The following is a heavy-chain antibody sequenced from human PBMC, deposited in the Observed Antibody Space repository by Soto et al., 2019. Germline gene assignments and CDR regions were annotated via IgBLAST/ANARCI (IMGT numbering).Heavy chain of an antibody. Sequence: NPGGSLRLSCAASGFTFSDAWMSWVRQAPGQGLEWVGRIKSKTNGGTTDYAGPGKGRFTISRDDSKRTLYVQMNSLKTEDTAIYYCITLIPKGKWELRPWGQGTLVAVSS. J-gene: IGHJ5*02. V-gene: IGHV3-15*05. CDR2: IKSKTNGGTT. CDR3: ITLIPKGKWELRP. CDR1: GFTFSDAW. D-gene: IGHD1-26*01.